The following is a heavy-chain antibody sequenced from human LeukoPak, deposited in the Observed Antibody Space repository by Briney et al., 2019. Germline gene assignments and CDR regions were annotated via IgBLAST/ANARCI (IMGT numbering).Heavy chain of an antibody. D-gene: IGHD4-23*01. CDR3: ARDLEHGGNSIWYFDL. CDR2: VYYRGTT. Sequence: PSETLSLTCTVSGGSISSNYWSWIRQPPGKGLEWIGYVYYRGTTNYNPSLKSRVTISVDTSKNQFSLNLNSVTAADTAVYYCARDLEHGGNSIWYFDLWGRGTLVTVSS. V-gene: IGHV4-59*01. CDR1: GGSISSNY. J-gene: IGHJ2*01.